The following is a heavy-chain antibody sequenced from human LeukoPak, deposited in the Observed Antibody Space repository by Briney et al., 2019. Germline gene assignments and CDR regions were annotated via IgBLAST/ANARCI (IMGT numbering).Heavy chain of an antibody. J-gene: IGHJ3*01. CDR3: GGLGAFDV. Sequence: PSETLSLTCTVSGGSISSGGYYWSWIRQPPGKGLEWIGYIYHSGSTYYNPSLKSRVTISVDRSKNQFSLKLSSVTAADTAVYYCGGLGAFDVWGQGTMVTVSS. CDR1: GGSISSGGYY. V-gene: IGHV4-30-2*01. D-gene: IGHD3-16*01. CDR2: IYHSGST.